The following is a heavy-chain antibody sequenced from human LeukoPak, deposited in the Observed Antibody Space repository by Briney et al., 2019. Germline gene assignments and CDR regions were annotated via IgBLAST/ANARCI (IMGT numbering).Heavy chain of an antibody. CDR3: ARRVVVPAAIVDWFDP. V-gene: IGHV1-3*01. D-gene: IGHD2-2*01. J-gene: IGHJ5*02. CDR1: GYTFTSYA. CDR2: INAGNGNT. Sequence: GASVKVSCKSSGYTFTSYAMHWVRQAPGQRLEWMGWINAGNGNTKYSQKFQGRVTITRDTSASTAYMELSSLRAEATAVYYCARRVVVPAAIVDWFDPWGQGTLVTVSS.